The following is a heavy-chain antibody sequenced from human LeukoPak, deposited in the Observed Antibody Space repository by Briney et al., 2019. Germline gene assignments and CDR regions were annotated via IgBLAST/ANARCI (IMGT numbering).Heavy chain of an antibody. V-gene: IGHV3-21*01. Sequence: GGSLRLSCAASGFTFSSYSMNWVRQAPGKGLEWVSSISSSSSYIYYADSVKGRFTISRDNAKNSLYLQMNSLRAEDTAVYYCARVPLNTMIMGYCFDYWGQGTLVTVSS. CDR2: ISSSSSYI. CDR1: GFTFSSYS. J-gene: IGHJ4*02. CDR3: ARVPLNTMIMGYCFDY. D-gene: IGHD3-22*01.